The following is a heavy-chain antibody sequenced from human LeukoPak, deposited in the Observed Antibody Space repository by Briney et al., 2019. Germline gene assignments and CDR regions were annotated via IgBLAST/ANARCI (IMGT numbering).Heavy chain of an antibody. J-gene: IGHJ4*02. D-gene: IGHD6-13*01. CDR1: GGSINNYY. Sequence: SETLSLTCSVSGGSINNYYWSWIRQPPGKGLEWIGHIFYSGSTNYNPSLKSRVTISLVMSKNQFSLKLSSVTAADTAVYYCARVGPYSSSWFLDYWGQGTLVTVSS. V-gene: IGHV4-59*01. CDR3: ARVGPYSSSWFLDY. CDR2: IFYSGST.